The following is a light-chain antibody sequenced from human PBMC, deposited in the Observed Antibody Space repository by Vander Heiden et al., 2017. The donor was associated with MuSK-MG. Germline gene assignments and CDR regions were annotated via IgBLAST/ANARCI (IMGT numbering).Light chain of an antibody. J-gene: IGKJ4*01. CDR2: HAS. Sequence: ELVLTQSPATLSLSPGERATLSCRASQTISSYVAWYQHKPGQAPRLLVYHASNRATGVPARFSGSGSGADFTLTISSLEPEDFAVYYCQHRSNWPLTFGGGTKVEIK. V-gene: IGKV3-11*01. CDR1: QTISSY. CDR3: QHRSNWPLT.